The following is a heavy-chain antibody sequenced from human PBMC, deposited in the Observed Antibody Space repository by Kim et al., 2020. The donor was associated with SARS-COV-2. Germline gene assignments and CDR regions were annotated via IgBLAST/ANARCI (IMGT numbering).Heavy chain of an antibody. CDR3: ARVDGSGSYREIYYYYGMDV. D-gene: IGHD3-10*01. CDR2: INSDGSST. Sequence: GGSLRLSCAASGFTFSSYWMHWVRQAPGKGLVWVSRINSDGSSTSYADSVKGRFTISRDNAKNTLYLQMNSLRAEDTAVYYCARVDGSGSYREIYYYYGMDVWGQGTTVTVSS. CDR1: GFTFSSYW. J-gene: IGHJ6*02. V-gene: IGHV3-74*01.